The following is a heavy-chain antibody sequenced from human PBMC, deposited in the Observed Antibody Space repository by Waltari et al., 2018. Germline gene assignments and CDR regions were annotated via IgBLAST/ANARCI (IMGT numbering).Heavy chain of an antibody. CDR2: ISWDGLSI. V-gene: IGHV3-9*01. Sequence: EVQMVESGGGLVQPGGSLRLSCVVSGFIFDDYAFHWVRQAPGKGAQWVSTISWDGLSIAYADSVKGRFTISRDNARNSLYLQMNSLRTEDTASYYCAKDRYSGTHAPDYYYYGMDVWGQGTTVTVPS. J-gene: IGHJ6*02. D-gene: IGHD1-26*01. CDR1: GFIFDDYA. CDR3: AKDRYSGTHAPDYYYYGMDV.